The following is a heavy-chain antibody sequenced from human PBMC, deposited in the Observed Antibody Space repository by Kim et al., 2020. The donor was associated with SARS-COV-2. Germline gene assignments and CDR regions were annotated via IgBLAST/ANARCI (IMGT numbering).Heavy chain of an antibody. J-gene: IGHJ4*02. Sequence: SVKVSCKASGGTFSSYAISWVRQAPGQELEWMGGIIPIFGTANYAQKFQGRVTITADESTSTAYMELSSLRSEDTAVYYCAIYSSGGIFYFDYWGQGTLVTVSS. CDR3: AIYSSGGIFYFDY. V-gene: IGHV1-69*13. CDR2: IIPIFGTA. CDR1: GGTFSSYA. D-gene: IGHD6-19*01.